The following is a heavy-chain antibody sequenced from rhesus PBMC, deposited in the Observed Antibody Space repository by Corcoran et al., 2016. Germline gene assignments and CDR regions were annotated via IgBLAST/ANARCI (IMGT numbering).Heavy chain of an antibody. V-gene: IGHV4-80*01. CDR3: ARDSSSYSWRRYFEF. CDR1: GSSISNNW. Sequence: QVQLQESGPGLVKPSETLSLTCTVSGSSISNNWLTWIRNPPGTGPEWIGEINGNSGSTNYNPSLKSRVTISKDASKNQFSLKLSSVTAADTAVYYCARDSSSYSWRRYFEFWGQGALVTVSS. CDR2: INGNSGST. D-gene: IGHD6-43*01. J-gene: IGHJ1*01.